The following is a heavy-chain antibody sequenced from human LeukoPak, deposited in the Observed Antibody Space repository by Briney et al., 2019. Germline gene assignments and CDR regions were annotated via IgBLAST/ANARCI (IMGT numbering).Heavy chain of an antibody. V-gene: IGHV1-69*05. CDR1: GGTFRTYS. J-gene: IGHJ6*03. CDR3: ARVDRYHFYLDV. CDR2: IIPIFGTP. Sequence: ASVKVSCKASGGTFRTYSVTWVRQAPGQGLEGMGGIIPIFGTPNYAQKFQGRVKVTTDDATGTAYMELSSLMSEDTAIYYCARVDRYHFYLDVWGKGTPVTVSS.